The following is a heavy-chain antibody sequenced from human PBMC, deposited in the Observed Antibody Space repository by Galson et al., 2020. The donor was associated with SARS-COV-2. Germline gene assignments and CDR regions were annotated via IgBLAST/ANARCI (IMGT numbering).Heavy chain of an antibody. CDR1: GFTFSGST. CDR3: TRGDCGGDCYSGY. J-gene: IGHJ4*02. Sequence: KVSCAASGFTFSGSTIHWVRQASGKGLEWVGRIRNKANSYATAYAASVKGRITISRDDSKNTAYLQMNSLKTEDTAVYYCTRGDCGGDCYSGYWGQGTLVTVSS. D-gene: IGHD2-21*01. V-gene: IGHV3-73*01. CDR2: IRNKANSYAT.